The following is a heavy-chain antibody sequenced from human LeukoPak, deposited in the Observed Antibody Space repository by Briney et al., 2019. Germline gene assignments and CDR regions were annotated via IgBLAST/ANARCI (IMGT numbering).Heavy chain of an antibody. Sequence: PSETLSLTCAVYGGSFSGYCWSWIRQPPRKGLEWIGEINHSGSTNYNPSLKSRVTISVDTSKNQFSLKLSSVTAADTAVYYCARRRGSGSYNFDYWGQGTLVTVSS. V-gene: IGHV4-34*01. CDR3: ARRRGSGSYNFDY. D-gene: IGHD1-26*01. J-gene: IGHJ4*02. CDR2: INHSGST. CDR1: GGSFSGYC.